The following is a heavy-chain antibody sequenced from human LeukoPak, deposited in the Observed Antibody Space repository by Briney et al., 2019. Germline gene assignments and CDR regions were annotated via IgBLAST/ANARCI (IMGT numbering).Heavy chain of an antibody. J-gene: IGHJ4*02. CDR3: ARSQRIAVAGYYFDY. CDR2: INPNSGGT. D-gene: IGHD6-19*01. Sequence: GASVKVSCKASGYTFTGYYMHWVRQAPGQGLEWMGWINPNSGGTNYAQKFQGRVTMTRDTSISTAYMELSRLRSDDTAVYYCARSQRIAVAGYYFDYWGQGTLVNVSS. V-gene: IGHV1-2*02. CDR1: GYTFTGYY.